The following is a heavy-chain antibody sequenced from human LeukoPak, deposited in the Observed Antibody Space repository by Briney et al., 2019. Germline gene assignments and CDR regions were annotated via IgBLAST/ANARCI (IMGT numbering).Heavy chain of an antibody. J-gene: IGHJ4*02. D-gene: IGHD5-18*01. CDR3: ARHGNTVMVRDYFDY. CDR2: TYYSGSA. Sequence: PSETLSLTCGVSGGSISSTNWWTWIRQPPGKGLEWIGSTYYSGSAYYNPSLKSRVTISVDTSKNQFSLKLSSVTAADTAVYYCARHGNTVMVRDYFDYWGQGTLVTVSS. CDR1: GGSISSTNW. V-gene: IGHV4-39*01.